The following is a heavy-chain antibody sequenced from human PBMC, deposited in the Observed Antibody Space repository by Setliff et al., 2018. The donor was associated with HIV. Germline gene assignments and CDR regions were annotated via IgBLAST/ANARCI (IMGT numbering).Heavy chain of an antibody. D-gene: IGHD5-18*01. V-gene: IGHV3-48*03. J-gene: IGHJ3*02. CDR3: ARDDSNGNTDVFDI. Sequence: SLRLSCAASGLTFRSYEMNWVRQAPGKGLEWLSYISSSGNTIYYMDSVEGRFTISRDNPKNSLYLQMTSLRAEDTAVYYCARDDSNGNTDVFDIWGQGTTVTVSS. CDR1: GLTFRSYE. CDR2: ISSSGNTI.